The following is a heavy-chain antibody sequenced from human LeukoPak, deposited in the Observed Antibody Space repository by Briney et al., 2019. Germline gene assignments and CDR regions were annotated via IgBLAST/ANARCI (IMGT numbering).Heavy chain of an antibody. CDR2: IKSKTDGGTT. CDR3: TTKSATIYYFDY. V-gene: IGHV3-15*01. J-gene: IGHJ4*02. D-gene: IGHD5-12*01. CDR1: GFTFSNAW. Sequence: GGSLRLSFAASGFTFSNAWMSWVRQAPGKGLEWVGRIKSKTDGGTTDYAAPVKGRFTISRDDSKNTLYLQMNSLKTEDTAVYYCTTKSATIYYFDYWGQGTLVTVSS.